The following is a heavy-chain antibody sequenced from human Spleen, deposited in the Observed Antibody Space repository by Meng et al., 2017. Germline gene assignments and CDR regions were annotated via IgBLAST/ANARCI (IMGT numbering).Heavy chain of an antibody. CDR1: GGSFSGYY. V-gene: IGHV4-34*01. J-gene: IGHJ4*02. CDR2: INHSGST. CDR3: ATSKPFYYYYDSSGPYYFDY. D-gene: IGHD3-22*01. Sequence: SETLSLTCAVYGGSFSGYYWSWIRQPPGKGLEWIGEINHSGSTNYNPSLKSRVTISVDTSKNQFSLKLSSVTAADTAVYYCATSKPFYYYYDSSGPYYFDYWGQGGLVTVSS.